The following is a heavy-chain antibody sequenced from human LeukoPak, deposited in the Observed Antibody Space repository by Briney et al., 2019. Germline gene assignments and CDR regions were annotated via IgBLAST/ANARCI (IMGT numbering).Heavy chain of an antibody. J-gene: IGHJ4*02. D-gene: IGHD3-10*01. Sequence: GGSLRLSCAASGFTFSSYWMHWVRQAPGKGLVWVSRINSDGSSTSYADSVKGRFTISRDNSKNTLYLQMNSLRAEDTAVYYCAKVLITMVRGVFDYWGQGTLVTVSS. V-gene: IGHV3-74*01. CDR1: GFTFSSYW. CDR2: INSDGSST. CDR3: AKVLITMVRGVFDY.